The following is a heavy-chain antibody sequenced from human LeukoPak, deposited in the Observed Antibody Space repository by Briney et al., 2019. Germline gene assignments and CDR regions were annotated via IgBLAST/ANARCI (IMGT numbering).Heavy chain of an antibody. CDR1: GGSISNYY. V-gene: IGHV4-59*08. Sequence: SETLSLTCTVSGGSISNYYWIWLRQPPGKGLEWIGHISYSGSTNYNPPLKSRVTMSVDTSTNQFSLNLSSVTAADTAVYFCARRQGSGNPRNWYLDLWGRGTLVTVSS. CDR3: ARRQGSGNPRNWYLDL. D-gene: IGHD3-10*01. J-gene: IGHJ2*01. CDR2: ISYSGST.